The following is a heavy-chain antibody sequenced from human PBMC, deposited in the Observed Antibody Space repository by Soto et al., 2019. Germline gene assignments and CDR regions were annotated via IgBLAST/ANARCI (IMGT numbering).Heavy chain of an antibody. CDR3: ARVHKKRYFAGLHPRYYYYVMDV. D-gene: IGHD3-9*01. V-gene: IGHV4-31*02. J-gene: IGHJ6*02. Sequence: PSETLSLTCTVSGGSISSGGYYWSWIRQHPGKGLEWIGYIYYSGSTYYNPSLKSRVTISVDTSKNQFSLKLSSVTAADTAVYYCARVHKKRYFAGLHPRYYYYVMDVWGQGTTVTVS. CDR2: IYYSGST. CDR1: GGSISSGGYY.